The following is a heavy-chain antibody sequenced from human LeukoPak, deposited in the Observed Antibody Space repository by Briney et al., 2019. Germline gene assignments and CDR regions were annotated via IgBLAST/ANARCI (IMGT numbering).Heavy chain of an antibody. CDR2: ISYDGSNK. V-gene: IGHV3-30*18. D-gene: IGHD1-7*01. J-gene: IGHJ6*02. CDR1: GFTFSSYG. Sequence: PGRSLRLSCAASGFTFSSYGMHWVRQAPGKGLEWLAVISYDGSNKYYADSVKGRFTISRDNSKNTLYLQVNSLRAEDTAVFYCAKDQWDIRGTKDYYYDMDVWGQGTTVTVSS. CDR3: AKDQWDIRGTKDYYYDMDV.